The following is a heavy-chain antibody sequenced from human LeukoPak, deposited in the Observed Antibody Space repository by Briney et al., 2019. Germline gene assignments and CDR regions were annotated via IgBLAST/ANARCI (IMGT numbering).Heavy chain of an antibody. J-gene: IGHJ5*02. CDR1: GFTFSSYG. V-gene: IGHV3-30*02. Sequence: GGSLRLSCAASGFTFSSYGMHWVRQAPGKGLEWVAFIRYDGSSKYYADSVKGRFTISRDNSKNTLYLQMNSLRAEDTAVYYCAKDGHRNWFDPWGQGTLVTVSS. CDR2: IRYDGSSK. CDR3: AKDGHRNWFDP.